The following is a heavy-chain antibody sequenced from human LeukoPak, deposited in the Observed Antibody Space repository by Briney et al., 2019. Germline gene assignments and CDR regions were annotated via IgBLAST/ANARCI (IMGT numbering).Heavy chain of an antibody. CDR1: AFTFSRYG. Sequence: GRSLRLYCAASAFTFSRYGMHWVRQAPGKGLEWVAVIWYDGSNKYYADSVKGRFTISRDNSKNTLYLQMNSLRAEDTAVYYCARDSLGGSYPVIDYWGQGTLVTVSS. CDR2: IWYDGSNK. J-gene: IGHJ4*02. D-gene: IGHD1-26*01. V-gene: IGHV3-33*01. CDR3: ARDSLGGSYPVIDY.